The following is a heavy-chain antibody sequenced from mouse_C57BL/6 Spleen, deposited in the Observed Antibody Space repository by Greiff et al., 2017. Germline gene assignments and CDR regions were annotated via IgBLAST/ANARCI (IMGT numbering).Heavy chain of an antibody. D-gene: IGHD1-1*01. CDR2: IDPSDSET. Sequence: VQLQQPGAELVRPGSSVKLSCKASGYTFPSSWMHWVKQRPIQGLEWIGNIDPSDSETHYNQKFKDKATLTVDKSSSTAYMQLSSLTSEDSAVYYCAREGDYYGSSYAYWGQGTLVTVSA. CDR1: GYTFPSSW. J-gene: IGHJ3*01. V-gene: IGHV1-52*01. CDR3: AREGDYYGSSYAY.